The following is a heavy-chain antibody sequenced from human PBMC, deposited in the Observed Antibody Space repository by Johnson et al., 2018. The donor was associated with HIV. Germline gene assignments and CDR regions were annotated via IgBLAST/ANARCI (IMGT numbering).Heavy chain of an antibody. CDR2: MTGNGDRT. CDR1: GFSFSGYA. Sequence: VQLLESGGGLVQPGGSLRLSCAASGFSFSGYAMSWVRQAPGKGLEWVSVMTGNGDRTYYAESVKGRFTISRDNSKNTLYLQMNSLKVEDTAVYYCGKRENDCGSASDYFVAFAIWGPGTMVSVSS. V-gene: IGHV3-23*01. D-gene: IGHD2-2*01. CDR3: GKRENDCGSASDYFVAFAI. J-gene: IGHJ3*02.